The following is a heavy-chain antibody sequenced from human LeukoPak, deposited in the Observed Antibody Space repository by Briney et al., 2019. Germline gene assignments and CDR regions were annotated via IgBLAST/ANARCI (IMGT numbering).Heavy chain of an antibody. CDR1: GFTFSSYS. J-gene: IGHJ4*02. V-gene: IGHV3-48*01. CDR2: VSSRSSTI. Sequence: GGSLRLSCAASGFTFSSYSMNWVRQAPGKGLEWVSYVSSRSSTIYYADSVEGRFTVSRDNAKNSLYLQMNSLRAEDTAVYYCVRDQWAAGWYISDYWGQGTLVTVSS. D-gene: IGHD6-19*01. CDR3: VRDQWAAGWYISDY.